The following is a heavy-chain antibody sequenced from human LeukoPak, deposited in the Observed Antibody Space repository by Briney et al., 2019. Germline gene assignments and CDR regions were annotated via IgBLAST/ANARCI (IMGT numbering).Heavy chain of an antibody. CDR3: ARDSSSSWSPFDY. CDR2: INPNSGGT. J-gene: IGHJ4*02. V-gene: IGHV1-2*06. D-gene: IGHD6-13*01. Sequence: ASVKVSCKASGYTFTGYYMHWVRQAPGQGLEWMGRINPNSGGTNYAQKFQGRVTMTRDTSISTAYMELSRLRSDDTAVYYCARDSSSSWSPFDYWGQGTLVTVSS. CDR1: GYTFTGYY.